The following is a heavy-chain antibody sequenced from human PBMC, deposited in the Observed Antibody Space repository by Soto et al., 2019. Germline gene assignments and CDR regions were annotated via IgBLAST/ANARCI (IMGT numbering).Heavy chain of an antibody. V-gene: IGHV3-48*01. J-gene: IGHJ4*02. CDR2: ISSSSSTI. Sequence: PGVSLRLSSAPSGFTFSRYCMNCVRQAPGKGLEWVSYISSSSSTIYYADSVKGRFTISRDNAKNSLYLQMNSLRAEDTAVYYCARGSSGSYYFFVYWGQGT. CDR1: GFTFSRYC. CDR3: ARGSSGSYYFFVY. D-gene: IGHD1-26*01.